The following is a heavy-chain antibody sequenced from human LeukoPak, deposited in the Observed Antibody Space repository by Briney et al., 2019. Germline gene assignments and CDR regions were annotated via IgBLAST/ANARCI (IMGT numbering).Heavy chain of an antibody. V-gene: IGHV4-34*01. Sequence: PSETLSLTCAVYGGSFSGYYWSWIRQPPGKGLEWIGEINHSGSTNYNPSLKSRVTISVDTSKNQFSLKLSSVTAADTAVYYCAKADVVYGMDVWGQGTTVTVSS. CDR2: INHSGST. CDR1: GGSFSGYY. J-gene: IGHJ6*02. CDR3: AKADVVYGMDV. D-gene: IGHD2-2*01.